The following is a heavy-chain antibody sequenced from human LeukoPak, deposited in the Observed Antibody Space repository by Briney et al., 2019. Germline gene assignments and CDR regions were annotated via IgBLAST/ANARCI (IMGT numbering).Heavy chain of an antibody. V-gene: IGHV3-48*03. CDR3: ARGGIQLWLSNDY. CDR1: GFTFSSYE. CDR2: ISSSGSTI. D-gene: IGHD5-18*01. Sequence: GGSLRLSCAASGFTFSSYEMNWVRQAPGKGLEWVSYISSSGSTIYYADSVKGRFTISRDNAKNSLYLQMNSLRAEDTAVYYCARGGIQLWLSNDYWGQGTLVTVSS. J-gene: IGHJ4*02.